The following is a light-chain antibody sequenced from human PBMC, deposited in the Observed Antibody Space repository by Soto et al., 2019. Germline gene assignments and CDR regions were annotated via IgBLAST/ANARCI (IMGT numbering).Light chain of an antibody. V-gene: IGLV1-40*01. CDR3: QSYDSSLSGWV. CDR2: GNT. J-gene: IGLJ3*02. Sequence: QAVVTQPPSVSGAPGQRVTVSCIGSSSNIGAGYPVHWYQQLPGTAPQLLIYGNTNRPSGVPDRFSGSKSGTSASLAITGLQAEDEADYYCQSYDSSLSGWVFGGGTKVTVL. CDR1: SSNIGAGYP.